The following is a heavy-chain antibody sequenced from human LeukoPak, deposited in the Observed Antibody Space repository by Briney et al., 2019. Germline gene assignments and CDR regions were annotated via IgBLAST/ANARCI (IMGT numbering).Heavy chain of an antibody. D-gene: IGHD5-18*01. V-gene: IGHV4-59*12. CDR1: GGSITSYY. Sequence: SETLSLTCAVSGGSITSYYWSWVRQPPGRGLEWIASIHYSGSTSYNSSLKSRVTISMDKSKNQLSLKLNFVTAADTAVYYCARDRGGYTYSHDYWGQGTLVTVSS. CDR3: ARDRGGYTYSHDY. J-gene: IGHJ4*02. CDR2: IHYSGST.